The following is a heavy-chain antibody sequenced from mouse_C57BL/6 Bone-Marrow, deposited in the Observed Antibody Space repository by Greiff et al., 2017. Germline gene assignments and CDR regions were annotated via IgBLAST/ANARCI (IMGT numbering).Heavy chain of an antibody. CDR3: ARETFLWLAY. D-gene: IGHD3-2*01. CDR1: GYTFTNYW. CDR2: IDPSNGYT. V-gene: IGHV1-69*01. J-gene: IGHJ3*01. Sequence: QVQLQQSGPELVMPGASVKLSCKASGYTFTNYWMHWVKQRLGQGLEWIGAIDPSNGYTIYNQKFKGKSTLTVDKSSSTAYMQLSRLTSEDSAVYYCARETFLWLAYWGQGTLVTVSA.